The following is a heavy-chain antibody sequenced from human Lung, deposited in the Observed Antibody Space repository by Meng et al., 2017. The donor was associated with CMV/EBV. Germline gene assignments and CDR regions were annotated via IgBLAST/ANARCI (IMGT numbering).Heavy chain of an antibody. CDR1: GYTFTSYY. D-gene: IGHD3-22*01. CDR2: INPSGGST. CDR3: ARLGYYDSSPLGDYFDY. V-gene: IGHV1-46*01. Sequence: ASVXVSXKASGYTFTSYYMHWVRQAPGQGLEWMGIINPSGGSTSYAQKFQGRVTMTRDTSTSTVYMELSSLRSEDTAVYYCARLGYYDSSPLGDYFDYWGQGTXVTVDS. J-gene: IGHJ4*02.